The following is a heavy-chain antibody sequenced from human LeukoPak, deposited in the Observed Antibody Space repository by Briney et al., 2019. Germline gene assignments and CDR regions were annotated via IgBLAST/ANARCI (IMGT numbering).Heavy chain of an antibody. V-gene: IGHV3-23*01. CDR2: ISFNT. J-gene: IGHJ4*02. CDR1: GYSFTAYG. D-gene: IGHD2/OR15-2a*01. Sequence: PGGSLRLSCAASGYSFTAYGMGWVRQAPGKGPEWVAAISFNTHYPDSVKGRFTISRDNSKNTLYLQMNNLRAEDTAVYYCVKGHTDYYFTIDSWVQGTLVTVSS. CDR3: VKGHTDYYFTIDS.